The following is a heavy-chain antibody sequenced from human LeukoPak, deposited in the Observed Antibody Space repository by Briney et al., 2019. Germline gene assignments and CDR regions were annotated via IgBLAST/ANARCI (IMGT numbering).Heavy chain of an antibody. V-gene: IGHV1-46*01. Sequence: ASVKVSCKASGYTFTNYYMHWVRQAPGQGLEWLGLITPSGGSTWYAQKFQGRVTMPRDMSTSTDYMELSSLRSEDTAVYYCARDNSVGDYAWWFDPWGQGTLVTVSS. CDR1: GYTFTNYY. CDR2: ITPSGGST. D-gene: IGHD1-26*01. J-gene: IGHJ5*02. CDR3: ARDNSVGDYAWWFDP.